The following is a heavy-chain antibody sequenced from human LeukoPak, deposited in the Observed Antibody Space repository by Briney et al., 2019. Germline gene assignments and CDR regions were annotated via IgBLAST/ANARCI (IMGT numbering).Heavy chain of an antibody. CDR2: IYYSGTT. CDR1: GGSISSTSHH. V-gene: IGHV4-39*07. CDR3: ARRNLSSGSKHVDY. J-gene: IGHJ4*02. Sequence: SETLSLTCTVSGGSISSTSHHWGWIRQPPGKGLEWIGSIYYSGTTYYKPSLRSRVTVSIDTSKNQFSLRLTSVTAADTAVYYCARRNLSSGSKHVDYWGQGTLVTVSS. D-gene: IGHD3-22*01.